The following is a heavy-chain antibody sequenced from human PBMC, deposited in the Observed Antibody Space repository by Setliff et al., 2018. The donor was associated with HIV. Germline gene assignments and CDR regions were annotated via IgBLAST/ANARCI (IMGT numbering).Heavy chain of an antibody. CDR2: INPNTGGT. D-gene: IGHD2-21*02. CDR1: GDTFTGYY. Sequence: WASVKVSCKPSGDTFTGYYIHWVRQVPGQGLEWMGRINPNTGGTDYAQKFQGRVTLTRDTSTNTVYMEVSSLTSEDTAVYYCAREGGTTEGNIVIVTAPFFYLDVWGRGTLVTVSS. V-gene: IGHV1-2*06. CDR3: AREGGTTEGNIVIVTAPFFYLDV. J-gene: IGHJ2*01.